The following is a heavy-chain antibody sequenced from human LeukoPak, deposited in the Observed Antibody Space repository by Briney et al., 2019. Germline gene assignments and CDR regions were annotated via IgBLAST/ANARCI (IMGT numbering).Heavy chain of an antibody. J-gene: IGHJ2*01. V-gene: IGHV4-34*01. D-gene: IGHD3-22*01. CDR1: GGSFSGYY. Sequence: SETLSLTCAVYGGSFSGYYWSWIRQPPGKGLEWIGEINHSGSTNYNPSLKSRVTISVDTSKNQFSLKLSSVTAADTAVYYCARAYYYDSSGYYYSWYFDLWGRGTLVTVSS. CDR3: ARAYYYDSSGYYYSWYFDL. CDR2: INHSGST.